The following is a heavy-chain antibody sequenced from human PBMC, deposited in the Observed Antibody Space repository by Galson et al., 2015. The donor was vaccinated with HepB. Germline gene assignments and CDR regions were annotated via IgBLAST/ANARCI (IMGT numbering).Heavy chain of an antibody. D-gene: IGHD1-26*01. CDR1: GYTFTSYA. CDR2: INAGNGNT. V-gene: IGHV1-3*01. Sequence: QSGAEVKKPGESLKISCKASGYTFTSYAMHWVRQAPGQRLEWMGWINAGNGNTKYSQKFQGRVTITRDTSASTAYMELSSLRSEDTAVYYCARSKLLGAFDIWGQGTMVTVSS. CDR3: ARSKLLGAFDI. J-gene: IGHJ3*02.